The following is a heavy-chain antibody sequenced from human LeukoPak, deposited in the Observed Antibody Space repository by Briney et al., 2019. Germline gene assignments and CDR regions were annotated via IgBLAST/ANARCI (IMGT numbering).Heavy chain of an antibody. CDR3: ATSIAAREYYYYYYMDV. V-gene: IGHV1-69*05. CDR1: GGTFRTSA. J-gene: IGHJ6*03. CDR2: IIPIFGTA. Sequence: ASVKVSCKASGGTFRTSAISGVAQCPGQGFEWMGWIIPIFGTANYAQKFQGRVTITTDESTSTAYMEQSSLRSEDTAVYYCATSIAAREYYYYYYMDVWGKGTTVTVSS. D-gene: IGHD6-6*01.